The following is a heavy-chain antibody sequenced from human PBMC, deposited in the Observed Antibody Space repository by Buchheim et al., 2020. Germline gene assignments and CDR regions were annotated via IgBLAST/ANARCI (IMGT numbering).Heavy chain of an antibody. CDR3: ARKGNNWNDLIAYYYGMDV. V-gene: IGHV4-4*02. CDR1: GGSISSSNW. D-gene: IGHD1-1*01. Sequence: QVQLQESGPGLVKPSGTLSLTCAVSGGSISSSNWWSWVRQPPGKGLEWIGEIYHSGSTTSNPSLKSQVTISVDKSKNQFSLKLSCVTAADTAVYYCARKGNNWNDLIAYYYGMDVWGQGTT. CDR2: IYHSGST. J-gene: IGHJ6*02.